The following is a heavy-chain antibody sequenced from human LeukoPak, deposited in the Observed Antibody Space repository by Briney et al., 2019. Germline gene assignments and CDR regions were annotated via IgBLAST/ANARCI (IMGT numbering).Heavy chain of an antibody. CDR2: IHPNSGGT. Sequence: VASVKVSCKASGYTFTAYHLHWVRQAPGQGLEWMGWIHPNSGGTNYAQNFQGRVSMATDTSISTVYMELSRLRSDDTAVYYCARDYYGSGTYYKDYWGQGTLVTVSS. J-gene: IGHJ4*02. CDR3: ARDYYGSGTYYKDY. D-gene: IGHD3-10*01. V-gene: IGHV1-2*02. CDR1: GYTFTAYH.